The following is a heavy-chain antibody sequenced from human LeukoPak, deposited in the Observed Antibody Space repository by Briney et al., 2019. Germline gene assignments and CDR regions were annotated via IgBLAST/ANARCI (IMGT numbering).Heavy chain of an antibody. J-gene: IGHJ4*02. CDR1: GYTFTSYY. CDR2: INPSGGST. D-gene: IGHD3-22*01. CDR3: ARDGPYYYDSSPPGDY. Sequence: ASVKVSCKASGYTFTSYYMHWVRQAPGQGLEWMGIINPSGGSTSYAQKFQGRVTMTRDTSTSTVYMELRNPRSDDTAVYYCARDGPYYYDSSPPGDYWGQGILVTVSS. V-gene: IGHV1-46*01.